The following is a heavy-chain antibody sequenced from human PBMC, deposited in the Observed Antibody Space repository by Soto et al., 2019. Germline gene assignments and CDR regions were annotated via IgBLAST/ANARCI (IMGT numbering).Heavy chain of an antibody. Sequence: QVQQQESGPGLVKPSETLSLTCTVSSDSSITHNWSWIRQTPGKGLEWIGYIYKTVGTIYNPSRKTRVSISMDTSTNQLSLKLSSVTAADTAVYYCVRQGIGNVHGLVDVWGQGTTVTVSS. J-gene: IGHJ6*02. V-gene: IGHV4-59*08. CDR2: IYKTVGT. D-gene: IGHD1-1*01. CDR1: SDSSITHN. CDR3: VRQGIGNVHGLVDV.